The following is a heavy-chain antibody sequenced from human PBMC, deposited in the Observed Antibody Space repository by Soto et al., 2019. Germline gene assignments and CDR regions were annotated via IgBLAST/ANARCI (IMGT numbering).Heavy chain of an antibody. J-gene: IGHJ4*02. CDR2: ISGSGGST. CDR3: AKDQGYDYVWGSYRGYFDY. Sequence: GGSLRLSCAASGFTFSSYAMSWVRQAPGKGLEWVSAISGSGGSTYYADSVKGRFTISRDNSKNTLYLQMNSLRAEDTAVYYCAKDQGYDYVWGSYRGYFDYWGQGTLVTVSS. CDR1: GFTFSSYA. V-gene: IGHV3-23*01. D-gene: IGHD3-16*02.